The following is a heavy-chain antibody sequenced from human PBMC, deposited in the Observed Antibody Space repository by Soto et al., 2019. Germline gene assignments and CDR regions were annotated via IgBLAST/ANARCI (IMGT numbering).Heavy chain of an antibody. CDR3: ARDLHYLSVAHDGMDV. D-gene: IGHD2-15*01. Sequence: QVQLVQSGAEVKKPGSSVKVSCKASGGTFSSYAISWVRQAPGQGLEWMGGIIPIFGTANYAQKFQGRVTITADESTSEAYMALSSLRSEDTAVYYCARDLHYLSVAHDGMDVWGQGTTVTVSS. CDR1: GGTFSSYA. J-gene: IGHJ6*02. CDR2: IIPIFGTA. V-gene: IGHV1-69*01.